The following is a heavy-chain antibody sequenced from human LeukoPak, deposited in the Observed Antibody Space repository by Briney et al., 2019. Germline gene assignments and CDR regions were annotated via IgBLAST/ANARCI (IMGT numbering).Heavy chain of an antibody. J-gene: IGHJ4*02. V-gene: IGHV3-7*01. CDR1: GFTSSSYA. CDR2: ILPDGSQK. CDR3: GRLAHNAWYAIDF. Sequence: GGSLRLSCAASGFTSSSYALDWVRQAPGKGLEWLANILPDGSQKYYVDSVKGRFTISRDNPKNSLYLQINNLRAEDTAVYYCGRLAHNAWYAIDFWGQGTLVTVSS. D-gene: IGHD2-2*01.